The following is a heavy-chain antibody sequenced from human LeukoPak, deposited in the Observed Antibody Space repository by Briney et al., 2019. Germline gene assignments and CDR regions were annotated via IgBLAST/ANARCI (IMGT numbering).Heavy chain of an antibody. J-gene: IGHJ4*02. Sequence: TSETLSLTCTVYGDPISSTDYYWSWVRQSPGKGLELLGFIFGSEKTHYNPSLKSRLAMSVGSSEAQFSMQLTSVTVADTAIYYCARFTFGGVFVYWGQGAPVTVSS. D-gene: IGHD3-16*01. CDR3: ARFTFGGVFVY. CDR2: IFGSEKT. V-gene: IGHV4-30-4*01. CDR1: GDPISSTDYY.